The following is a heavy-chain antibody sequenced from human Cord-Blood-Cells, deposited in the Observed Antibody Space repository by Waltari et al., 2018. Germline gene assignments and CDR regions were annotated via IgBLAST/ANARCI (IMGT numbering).Heavy chain of an antibody. CDR3: ARGVGSSWYYYYYGMDV. D-gene: IGHD6-13*01. Sequence: QVQLQQWGAGLLKPSETLSLTCAVYGGSLGGYSWSWIGQPPGKGLEWIGEINHSGSTNYNPSLKSRVTISVDTSKNQFSLKLSSVTAADTAVYYCARGVGSSWYYYYYGMDVWGQGTTVTVSS. CDR2: INHSGST. J-gene: IGHJ6*02. CDR1: GGSLGGYS. V-gene: IGHV4-34*01.